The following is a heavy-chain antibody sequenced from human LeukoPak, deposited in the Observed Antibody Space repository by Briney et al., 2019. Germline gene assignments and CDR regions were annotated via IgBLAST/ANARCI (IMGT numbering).Heavy chain of an antibody. CDR1: GFTFSSYG. V-gene: IGHV3-33*01. CDR2: IWYDGSNK. J-gene: IGHJ5*02. D-gene: IGHD5-18*01. CDR3: ARADSYGPFDP. Sequence: AGSLRLSCAASGFTFSSYGMHWVRQAPGKGLEWVADIWYDGSNKYYADSVKGRFTIFRYNSKNSLYLQLNSRSAEDTAVYYCARADSYGPFDPGGQGTLVTVSS.